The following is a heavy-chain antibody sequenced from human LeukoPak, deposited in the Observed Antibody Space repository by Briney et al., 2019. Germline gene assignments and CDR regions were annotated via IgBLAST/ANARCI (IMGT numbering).Heavy chain of an antibody. V-gene: IGHV3-7*01. CDR1: GFVFSNSW. CDR2: MKQDGREK. CDR3: VRDLQRHYLGVAVAGRRRWFNP. D-gene: IGHD6-13*01. Sequence: PGGSLRLSCTASGFVFSNSWMSWVRQAPGKGLEWVANMKQDGREKYYVDSVKGRFTVSRDNAKNSLYLQMNSLRAEDTAIYYCVRDLQRHYLGVAVAGRRRWFNPWGQGTLVTVSS. J-gene: IGHJ5*02.